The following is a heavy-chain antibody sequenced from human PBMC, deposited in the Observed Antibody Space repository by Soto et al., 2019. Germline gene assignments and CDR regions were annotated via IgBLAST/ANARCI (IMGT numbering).Heavy chain of an antibody. V-gene: IGHV4-34*01. CDR2: INHSGST. J-gene: IGHJ6*02. Sequence: QVQLQQWGAGLLKPSETLSLTCAVYGGSFSGYYWSWIRQPPGKGLEWIGEINHSGSTNYNPSLKSRVTISVDTSKNQFSLKLSSVTAADTAVPRDIVVVPAANYYYGMDVWGQGTTVTVSS. CDR3: IVVVPAANYYYGMDV. CDR1: GGSFSGYY. D-gene: IGHD2-2*01.